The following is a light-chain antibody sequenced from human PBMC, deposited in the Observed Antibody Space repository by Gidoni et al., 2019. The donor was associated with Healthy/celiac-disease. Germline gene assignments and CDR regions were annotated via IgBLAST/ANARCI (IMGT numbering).Light chain of an antibody. J-gene: IGKJ5*01. CDR2: GAS. Sequence: EIVRTQSAATLSVSPGERATLSCRASQSVSSNLAWYQQKPGQAPRLLIYGASTRATGIPARFSGSGSGTEFTLTISSLQSEDFAVYYCQQYNNWPPITFXQXTRLEIK. CDR3: QQYNNWPPIT. V-gene: IGKV3-15*01. CDR1: QSVSSN.